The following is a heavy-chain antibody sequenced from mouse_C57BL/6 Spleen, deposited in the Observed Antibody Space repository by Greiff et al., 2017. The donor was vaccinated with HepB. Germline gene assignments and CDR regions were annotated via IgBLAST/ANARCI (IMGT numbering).Heavy chain of an antibody. J-gene: IGHJ2*01. D-gene: IGHD3-2*02. CDR3: ARGTAQALFDY. Sequence: EVMLVESGGGLVKPGGSLKLSCAASGFTFSSYAMSWVRQTPEKRLEWVATISDGGSYTYYPDNVKGRFTISRDNAKNNLYLQMRHLQSEDTAMYYCARGTAQALFDYWGQGTTLTVSS. CDR2: ISDGGSYT. CDR1: GFTFSSYA. V-gene: IGHV5-4*03.